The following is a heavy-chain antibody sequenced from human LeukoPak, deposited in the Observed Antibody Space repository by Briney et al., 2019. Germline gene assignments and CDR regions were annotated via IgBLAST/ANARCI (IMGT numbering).Heavy chain of an antibody. D-gene: IGHD1-7*01. CDR3: ARANSHNWNFGDESNFDY. V-gene: IGHV3-7*01. CDR2: IKQDGNEK. Sequence: PGGSLRLSCAASGLTFRSYWMSWVRQAPGKGLEWVANIKQDGNEKYYVDSVKGRFTISRDNAKNSLYLQMNSLRAEDTAVYYCARANSHNWNFGDESNFDYWGQGTLVTVSS. J-gene: IGHJ4*02. CDR1: GLTFRSYW.